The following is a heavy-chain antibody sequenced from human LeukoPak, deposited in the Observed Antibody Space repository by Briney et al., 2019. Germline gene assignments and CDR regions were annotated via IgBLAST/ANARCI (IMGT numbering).Heavy chain of an antibody. Sequence: SETLSLTCAVSGGSISSSNWWTWVRQPPGKGLEWIGEIYHSGSTNYNPSLKSRVTISVDTSKNQFSLKLSSVTAADTAVYYCARVRDFYDRSGYYTCFDAWGQGSLVAVSS. J-gene: IGHJ5*02. CDR3: ARVRDFYDRSGYYTCFDA. CDR1: GGSISSSNW. CDR2: IYHSGST. D-gene: IGHD3-22*01. V-gene: IGHV4-4*02.